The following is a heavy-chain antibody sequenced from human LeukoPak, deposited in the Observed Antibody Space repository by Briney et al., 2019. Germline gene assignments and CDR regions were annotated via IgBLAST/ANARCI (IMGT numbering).Heavy chain of an antibody. D-gene: IGHD1-26*01. V-gene: IGHV3-11*04. CDR1: GFTFSDYY. CDR3: ARDQKGSSGSYYPGYFDY. CDR2: ISSSGSTI. J-gene: IGHJ4*02. Sequence: GGSLRLSCAASGFTFSDYYMSWIRQAQGQGLEWVSYISSSGSTISYADSVKGRFTISRDNAKNSLYLQMNSLRAEDTGVYYCARDQKGSSGSYYPGYFDYWGQGTLVTVSS.